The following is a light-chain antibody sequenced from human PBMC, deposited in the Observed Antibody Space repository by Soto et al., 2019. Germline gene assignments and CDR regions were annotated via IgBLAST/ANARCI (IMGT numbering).Light chain of an antibody. J-gene: IGKJ5*01. CDR1: VRLTNN. V-gene: IGKV3-15*01. CDR3: QQYNIWPVA. Sequence: EKVMSPSPATLPVSPRERATLYCRASVRLTNNLAWYQQKPGQAPRLLIYDAATRASGIPARFSGGGSETEFTLTISSLQSEDFAVYFCQQYNIWPVAFGQGTRREIK. CDR2: DAA.